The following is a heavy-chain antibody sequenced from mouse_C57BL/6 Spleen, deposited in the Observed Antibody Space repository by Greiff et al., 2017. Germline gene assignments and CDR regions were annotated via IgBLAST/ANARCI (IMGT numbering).Heavy chain of an antibody. CDR1: GYTFTDYE. J-gene: IGHJ3*01. CDR3: TRWDYYGSSSFAY. CDR2: IGPETGGT. Sequence: VQLQQSGAELVRPGASVTLSCKASGYTFTDYEMHWVKQTPVHGLEWIGAIGPETGGTAYNQKFKGKAILTADKSSSTAYMELRSLTSEDSAVYYCTRWDYYGSSSFAYWGQGTLVTVSA. D-gene: IGHD1-1*01. V-gene: IGHV1-15*01.